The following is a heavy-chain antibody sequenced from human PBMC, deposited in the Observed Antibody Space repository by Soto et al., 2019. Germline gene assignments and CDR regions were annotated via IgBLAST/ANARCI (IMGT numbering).Heavy chain of an antibody. V-gene: IGHV4-59*01. CDR2: IYYSGST. D-gene: IGHD6-19*01. Sequence: LSLTCTVSGGSISSYYWSWIRQPPGKGLEWIGYIYYSGSTNYNPSLKSRVTISVDTSKNQFSLKLSSVTAADTAVYYCARDISRGSMFDYWGQGTLVTVSS. CDR3: ARDISRGSMFDY. CDR1: GGSISSYY. J-gene: IGHJ4*02.